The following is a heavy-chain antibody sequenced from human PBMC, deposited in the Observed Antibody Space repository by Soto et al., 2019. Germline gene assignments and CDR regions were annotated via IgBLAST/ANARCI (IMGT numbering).Heavy chain of an antibody. D-gene: IGHD3-3*01. CDR1: GGTFSSYA. V-gene: IGHV1-69*01. J-gene: IGHJ4*02. CDR3: ARGHKPDNYDFWSGSFDY. CDR2: IIPIFGTA. Sequence: QVQLVQSGAEVKKPGSSVKVSCKASGGTFSSYAISWVRQAPGQGLEWMGGIIPIFGTANYAQKFQGRVTITGDESTSTAYMELSTLRSEDTAVYYCARGHKPDNYDFWSGSFDYWGQGTLVTVSS.